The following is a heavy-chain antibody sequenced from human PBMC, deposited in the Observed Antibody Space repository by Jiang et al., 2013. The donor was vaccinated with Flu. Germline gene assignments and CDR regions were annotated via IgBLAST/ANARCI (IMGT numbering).Heavy chain of an antibody. CDR2: IYSGGST. J-gene: IGHJ5*02. V-gene: IGHV3-66*01. Sequence: QLVESGGGLVKPGGSLRLSCAASGFTFSTYSMNWVRQAPGKGLEWVSVIYSGGSTYYADSVKGRFTISRDNSKNTXYLQMNSLRAEDTAVYYCARDFSGGNLNWFDPWGQGTLVTVSS. CDR3: ARDFSGGNLNWFDP. D-gene: IGHD2-15*01. CDR1: GFTFSTYS.